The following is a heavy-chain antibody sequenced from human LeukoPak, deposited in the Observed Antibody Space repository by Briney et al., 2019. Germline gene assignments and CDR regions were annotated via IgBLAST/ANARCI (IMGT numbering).Heavy chain of an antibody. CDR3: VRRVAGSGYRDY. D-gene: IGHD3-22*01. CDR1: GGSISSSSHY. CDR2: ILYSGST. J-gene: IGHJ4*02. V-gene: IGHV4-39*01. Sequence: PSETLSLTCTVSGGSISSSSHYWGWIRQPPGKGLEWIGNILYSGSTNYNPSLKSRVTISVDTSKNQFSLKLSSVTAADTAEYYCVRRVAGSGYRDYWGQGTLVTVSS.